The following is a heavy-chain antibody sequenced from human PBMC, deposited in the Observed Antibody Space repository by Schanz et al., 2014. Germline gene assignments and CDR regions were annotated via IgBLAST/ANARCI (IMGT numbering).Heavy chain of an antibody. J-gene: IGHJ4*02. Sequence: VQLQESSPGLVTPSETLSLTCTVSGASMLSYYWTWFRQPPGKGLEWICSVYYGGGADYNLGSTDCSASLNSRVAISAEKSKSQCPLGLHSLTAAGTAVCYCARAPDRARYFDYWGQGSLVPVSS. CDR1: GASMLSYY. CDR2: VYYGGGA. CDR3: ARAPDRARYFDY. V-gene: IGHV4-59*01.